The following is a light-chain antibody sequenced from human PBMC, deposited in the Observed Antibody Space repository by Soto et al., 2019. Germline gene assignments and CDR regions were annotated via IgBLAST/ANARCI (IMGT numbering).Light chain of an antibody. Sequence: DIVMTQSPLSLPVTPGEPASISCRSSQSLLYSNGYNYLDWYLQKPGQSPQLLIYLGSSRASGAPAXFSGSGSGTDFTLKISRVEAEDVGIYYCMQTLQTRAFGQGTKVEIK. J-gene: IGKJ1*01. CDR2: LGS. CDR3: MQTLQTRA. V-gene: IGKV2-28*01. CDR1: QSLLYSNGYNY.